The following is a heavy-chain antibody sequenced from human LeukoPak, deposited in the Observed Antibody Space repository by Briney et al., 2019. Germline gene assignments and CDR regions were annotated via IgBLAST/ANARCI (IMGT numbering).Heavy chain of an antibody. V-gene: IGHV3-23*01. CDR2: ISVGAEYI. D-gene: IGHD3-3*01. CDR3: ASGPPFLKYFEY. J-gene: IGHJ4*02. Sequence: GGSLILSCAASGFTFSTYVMNWFRQAPGKGLEWVSTISVGAEYIFYADSVKGRFTISRDDSNNALYLQMHSLRAEDTALYYCASGPPFLKYFEYWRQGTLVTVSS. CDR1: GFTFSTYV.